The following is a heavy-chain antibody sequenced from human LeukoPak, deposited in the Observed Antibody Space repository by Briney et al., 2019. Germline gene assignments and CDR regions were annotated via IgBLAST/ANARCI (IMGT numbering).Heavy chain of an antibody. CDR3: ARAHSSSWYMRGFDP. CDR1: GYTFTSYD. V-gene: IGHV1-8*01. CDR2: MNPNSGNT. J-gene: IGHJ5*02. Sequence: ASVKVSCKASGYTFTSYDINWVRQATGLGLEWMGWMNPNSGNTGYAQKFQGRVTMTRNTSISTAYMELSSLRSEDTAVYYCARAHSSSWYMRGFDPWGQGTLVTVSS. D-gene: IGHD6-13*01.